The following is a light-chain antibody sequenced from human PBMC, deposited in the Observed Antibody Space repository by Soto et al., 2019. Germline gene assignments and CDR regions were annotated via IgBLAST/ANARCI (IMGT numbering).Light chain of an antibody. CDR3: QRYGPSLT. J-gene: IGKJ5*01. Sequence: EIVLTQSPVTLSLSPGERATLSCRASQSVSSSYLAWYQQKPGQAPRLLIYGASSRATGIPDRFSGSGSGTDFTLTISRLEPEDFAVYYCQRYGPSLTFGQGTRLEIK. CDR1: QSVSSSY. CDR2: GAS. V-gene: IGKV3-20*01.